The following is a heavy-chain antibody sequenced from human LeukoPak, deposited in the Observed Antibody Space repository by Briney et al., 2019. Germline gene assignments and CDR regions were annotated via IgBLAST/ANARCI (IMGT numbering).Heavy chain of an antibody. CDR2: IYTSGST. CDR3: ARELGVGATTGNYYYYMDV. Sequence: SQTLSLTCTVSGGSISSGSYYWSWIRQPAGKGLEWIGRIYTSGSTNYNPSLKSRVTISVDTSKNQFSLKLSSVTAADTAVYYCARELGVGATTGNYYYYMDVWGKGTTVTVSS. V-gene: IGHV4-61*02. J-gene: IGHJ6*03. D-gene: IGHD1-26*01. CDR1: GGSISSGSYY.